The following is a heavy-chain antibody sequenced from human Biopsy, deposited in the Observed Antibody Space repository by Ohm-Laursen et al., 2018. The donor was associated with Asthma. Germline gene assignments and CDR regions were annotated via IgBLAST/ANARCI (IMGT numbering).Heavy chain of an antibody. J-gene: IGHJ4*02. V-gene: IGHV3-30*03. Sequence: SLRLSCSAFGFTFSNYGMHWVRQAPGKGLDWVAVISFDGSNKNYTDSVKGRFTISRDNSRNTLHLQMNSLRGDDTAVYYCVRWRSGYPDHYSDFWGLGTLVTVSS. CDR3: VRWRSGYPDHYSDF. CDR1: GFTFSNYG. D-gene: IGHD2-21*01. CDR2: ISFDGSNK.